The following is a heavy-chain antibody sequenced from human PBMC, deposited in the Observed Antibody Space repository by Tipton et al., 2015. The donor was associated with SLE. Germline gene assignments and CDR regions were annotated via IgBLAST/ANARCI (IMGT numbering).Heavy chain of an antibody. CDR1: GGSFSGYY. CDR3: VRSGIALYRPLDY. Sequence: AGLVKPSETLSLTCAVYGGSFSGYYWRWIRQPSGKGLEWIGEIHHSGSTNYNPSLKSRVTISIDTSKTQFSLRLSSVTAADTAVYHCVRSGIALYRPLDYWGQGNLVTVSS. D-gene: IGHD2-15*01. J-gene: IGHJ4*02. V-gene: IGHV4-34*01. CDR2: IHHSGST.